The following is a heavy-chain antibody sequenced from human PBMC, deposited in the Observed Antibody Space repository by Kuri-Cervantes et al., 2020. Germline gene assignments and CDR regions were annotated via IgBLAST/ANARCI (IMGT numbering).Heavy chain of an antibody. J-gene: IGHJ3*02. CDR1: GYTFTSYY. D-gene: IGHD6-19*01. CDR3: ARDPAAVAEAFDI. V-gene: IGHV1-46*01. CDR2: INPSGGST. Sequence: ASVKVSCKASGYTFTSYYMHWVRQAPGQGLEWMGIINPSGGSTSYAQKFQGRVTMTRDTSTSTVYMELSSLRSEETAVYYCARDPAAVAEAFDIWGQGTMVTVSS.